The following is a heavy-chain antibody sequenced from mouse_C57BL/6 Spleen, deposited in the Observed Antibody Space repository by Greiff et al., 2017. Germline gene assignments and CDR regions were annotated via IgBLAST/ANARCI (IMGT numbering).Heavy chain of an antibody. CDR1: GSTFTGYW. V-gene: IGHV1-69*01. Sequence: QVQLQQPGAGLVMLGASVKLSCKASGSTFTGYWRHWVKQRPGQGLEWIGEIEPSDRYTNNNQKFKGKSTLPVDKSSSTSYMQLSSLTSEDSAVYYCARDLVFDYWGQGTTLTVSS. CDR2: IEPSDRYT. J-gene: IGHJ2*01. CDR3: ARDLVFDY.